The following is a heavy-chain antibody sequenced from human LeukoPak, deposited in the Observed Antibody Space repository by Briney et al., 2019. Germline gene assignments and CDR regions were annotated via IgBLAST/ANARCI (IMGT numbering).Heavy chain of an antibody. CDR1: GGSFSGYY. J-gene: IGHJ6*04. CDR2: INHSGST. Sequence: SETLSLTCAVYGGSFSGYYWSWLRQPPGKGLEWLGEINHSGSTNYNPSLKSRVTISVDTSKNQFSLKLSSVTAADTAVYYCARDLSSGWSNYYYGMDVWGKGTTVTVSS. V-gene: IGHV4-34*01. CDR3: ARDLSSGWSNYYYGMDV. D-gene: IGHD6-19*01.